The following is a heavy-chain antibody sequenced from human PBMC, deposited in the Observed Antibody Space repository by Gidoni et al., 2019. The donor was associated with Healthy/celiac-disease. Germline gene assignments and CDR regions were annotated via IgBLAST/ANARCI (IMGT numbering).Heavy chain of an antibody. J-gene: IGHJ3*02. Sequence: QVQLQESGPGLVKPSQTLSLTCTVSGGSISSGSCYWSWIRQPAGKGLEWIGRIYTSGSTNYNPSLKSRVTISVDTSKNQFSRKLSSVTAADTAVYYCATLEWELNAFDIWGQGTMVTVSS. V-gene: IGHV4-61*02. CDR3: ATLEWELNAFDI. CDR1: GGSISSGSCY. CDR2: IYTSGST. D-gene: IGHD1-26*01.